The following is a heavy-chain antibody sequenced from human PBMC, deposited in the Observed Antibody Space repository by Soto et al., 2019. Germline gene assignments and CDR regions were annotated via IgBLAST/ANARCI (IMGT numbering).Heavy chain of an antibody. CDR3: SRGILV. CDR2: ISYGGST. V-gene: IGHV4-31*03. CDR1: GGSINSGGYC. Sequence: QVQLQESGPGLVKPSQTLSLTCTVSGGSINSGGYCWSWIRQHPGKGLDWIGCISYGGSTSYNPSLRSRVTISVDTSKNQFSLKLTSVTAADTAVYYCSRGILVWGQGALITVSS. D-gene: IGHD5-18*01. J-gene: IGHJ4*02.